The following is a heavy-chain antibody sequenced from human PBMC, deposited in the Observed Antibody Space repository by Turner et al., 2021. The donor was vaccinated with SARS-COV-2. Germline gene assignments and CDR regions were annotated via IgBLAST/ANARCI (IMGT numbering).Heavy chain of an antibody. CDR1: GGSISSDDYY. Sequence: QVQLQESGPGLVKPSQTLSLTCTVSGGSISSDDYYWSWIRQPPGKGLEGIGYIYYSGSTYYNPSLKSRVTISVDTSKNQFSLKLSSVTAADTAVYYCARVLGYCSGVSCYPDYWGQGTLVTVSS. V-gene: IGHV4-30-4*01. CDR2: IYYSGST. CDR3: ARVLGYCSGVSCYPDY. D-gene: IGHD2-15*01. J-gene: IGHJ4*02.